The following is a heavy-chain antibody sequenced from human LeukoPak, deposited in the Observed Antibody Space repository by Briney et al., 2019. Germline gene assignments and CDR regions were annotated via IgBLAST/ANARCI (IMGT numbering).Heavy chain of an antibody. J-gene: IGHJ4*02. D-gene: IGHD4-23*01. CDR2: IKQDGSEK. V-gene: IGHV3-7*01. Sequence: GGSLRLSCVASGFTFSSYWMSWVRQAPGKGLEWVANIKQDGSEKYYVDSVKGRFTISRGNAKNSLYLQMNSLRAEDTAVYYCARDYGGSSPFDYWGQGTLVTVSS. CDR1: GFTFSSYW. CDR3: ARDYGGSSPFDY.